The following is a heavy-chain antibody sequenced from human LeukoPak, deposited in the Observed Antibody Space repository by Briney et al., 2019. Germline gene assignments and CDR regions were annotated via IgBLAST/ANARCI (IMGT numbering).Heavy chain of an antibody. CDR3: AREVGGSDAFDI. Sequence: SETLSLTCTVSGGSITSSTYYWGWIRQPPGKGLEWIGTIYYRGTYYNPSLKSRVTISEDTSKNQFSLKLSSATAADTAVYYCAREVGGSDAFDIWGQGTMVTVSS. CDR2: IYYRGT. J-gene: IGHJ3*02. CDR1: GGSITSSTYY. V-gene: IGHV4-39*07. D-gene: IGHD3-16*01.